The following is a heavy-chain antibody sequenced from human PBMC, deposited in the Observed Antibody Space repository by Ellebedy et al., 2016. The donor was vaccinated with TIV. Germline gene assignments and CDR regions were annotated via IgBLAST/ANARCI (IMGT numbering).Heavy chain of an antibody. V-gene: IGHV3-23*01. CDR2: ISGSNT. J-gene: IGHJ3*02. CDR3: AKELVHAIHGFDI. D-gene: IGHD2-8*02. Sequence: GESLKISCAASGFTFSNYAMCWVRQAPGKGLEWVSTISGSNTYYVDSVKGRFTISRDNSKNTVYLQMNSLRAEDTAIYYCAKELVHAIHGFDIWGQGTMVTVSS. CDR1: GFTFSNYA.